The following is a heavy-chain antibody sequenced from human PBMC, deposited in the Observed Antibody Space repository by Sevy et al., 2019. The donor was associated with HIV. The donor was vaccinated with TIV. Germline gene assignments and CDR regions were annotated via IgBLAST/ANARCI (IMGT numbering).Heavy chain of an antibody. CDR2: ISSSSSTI. CDR3: ARDPMIVVVTYFDY. V-gene: IGHV3-48*02. Sequence: GESLKISCAASGFTFSSYSMNWVRQAPGKGLEWVSYISSSSSTIYYADSVKGRFTISRDNAKNSLYLQMNSLRDEDTAVYYCARDPMIVVVTYFDYWGQGTLVTVSS. D-gene: IGHD3-22*01. J-gene: IGHJ4*02. CDR1: GFTFSSYS.